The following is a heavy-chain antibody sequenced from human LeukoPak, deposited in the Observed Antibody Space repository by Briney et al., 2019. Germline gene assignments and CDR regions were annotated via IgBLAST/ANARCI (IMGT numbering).Heavy chain of an antibody. J-gene: IGHJ4*02. D-gene: IGHD3-3*01. CDR1: GFTFSGYG. CDR3: AREGSGYSYFDY. CDR2: IWFDGKNE. Sequence: GGSLRLSCAASGFTFSGYGMHWVRLAPGKGLEWVADIWFDGKNEHFAASVKGRFTISRDNSKNTLYLQMNSLRAEDTAVYYCAREGSGYSYFDYWGQGTLVTVSS. V-gene: IGHV3-33*01.